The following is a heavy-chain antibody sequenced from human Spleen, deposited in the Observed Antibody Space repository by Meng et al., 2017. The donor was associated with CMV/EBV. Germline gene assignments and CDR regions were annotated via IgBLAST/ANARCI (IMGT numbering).Heavy chain of an antibody. J-gene: IGHJ4*02. D-gene: IGHD2-2*01. CDR2: IYYSGST. CDR1: GGSISSYY. CDR3: ARGGYCSSTSCYGAPDY. V-gene: IGHV4-59*01. Sequence: SETLSLTCTISGGSISSYYWSWIRQPPGKGLEWIGYIYYSGSTNYNPSLKSRVTISVDTSKNQFSLKLSSVTAADTAVYYCARGGYCSSTSCYGAPDYWGQGTLVTVSS.